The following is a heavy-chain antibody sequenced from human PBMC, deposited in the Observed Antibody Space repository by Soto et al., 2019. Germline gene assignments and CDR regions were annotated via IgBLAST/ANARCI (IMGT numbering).Heavy chain of an antibody. J-gene: IGHJ6*02. Sequence: VASVKVSCKASGYTFTRYGISWVRQAPVQGLEWMGWISGYNGDTNYAQKFQDRVSMTIDTSTGTAYMELRSLTSDDTAIYYCAKNGQPPYYYYGLDVWGQGTKVTVSS. D-gene: IGHD2-8*01. V-gene: IGHV1-18*01. CDR1: GYTFTRYG. CDR2: ISGYNGDT. CDR3: AKNGQPPYYYYGLDV.